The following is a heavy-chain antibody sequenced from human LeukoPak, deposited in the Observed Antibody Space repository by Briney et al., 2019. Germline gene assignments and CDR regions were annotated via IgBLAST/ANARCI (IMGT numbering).Heavy chain of an antibody. CDR3: ATDHRNLDAFDI. Sequence: GGTLRLSCAASGFTFSNCGMSWVRQAPGKGLEWVSGIRGSGGDTYYADSVKGRFTISSDKSKNTVYLQMNSLRAGDTAVYYCATDHRNLDAFDIWGQGTTVTVSS. D-gene: IGHD1-14*01. V-gene: IGHV3-23*01. CDR2: IRGSGGDT. J-gene: IGHJ3*02. CDR1: GFTFSNCG.